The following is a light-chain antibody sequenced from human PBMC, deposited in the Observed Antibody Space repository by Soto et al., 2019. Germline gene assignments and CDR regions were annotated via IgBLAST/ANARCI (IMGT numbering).Light chain of an antibody. J-gene: IGLJ2*01. Sequence: QSALTQPASVSGSPGQSITISCTGTSSDVGGYNYVSWYQQHPGKAPKLMIYDVSNRPSGVSNRFSGSKSGNTASLTISGLQAEDEADYYSSSYTSSSTVVVFGGGTKLTVL. V-gene: IGLV2-14*01. CDR3: SSYTSSSTVVV. CDR2: DVS. CDR1: SSDVGGYNY.